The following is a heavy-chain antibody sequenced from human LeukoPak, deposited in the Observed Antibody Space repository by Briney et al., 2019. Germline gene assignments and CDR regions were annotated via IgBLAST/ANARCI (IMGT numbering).Heavy chain of an antibody. J-gene: IGHJ2*01. Sequence: PSETLSLTCAVYGGSFSSYYWSWILQPPRKELQWMGEINHSGSTNYNPSLNSRVTISVDTSKNQFSLTLSSVTAADTAVYYCARVSSDIVVIKVYWYFDLWGRGTLVTVSS. D-gene: IGHD3-22*01. CDR3: ARVSSDIVVIKVYWYFDL. CDR2: INHSGST. V-gene: IGHV4-34*01. CDR1: GGSFSSYY.